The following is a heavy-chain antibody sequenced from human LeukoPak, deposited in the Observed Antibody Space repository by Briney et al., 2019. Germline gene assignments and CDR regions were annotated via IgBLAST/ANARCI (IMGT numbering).Heavy chain of an antibody. CDR1: GFTFSSYA. CDR2: ISGSGGST. D-gene: IGHD3-22*01. V-gene: IGHV3-23*01. CDR3: AKDHQHYYDSPIDY. J-gene: IGHJ4*02. Sequence: GGSLRLSCAASGFTFSSYAMTWVRQAPGKGLEWVSGISGSGGSTYYADSVKGRFTISRDNSKNTLYLQMNSLRAEDTAVYYCAKDHQHYYDSPIDYWGQGTLVTVSS.